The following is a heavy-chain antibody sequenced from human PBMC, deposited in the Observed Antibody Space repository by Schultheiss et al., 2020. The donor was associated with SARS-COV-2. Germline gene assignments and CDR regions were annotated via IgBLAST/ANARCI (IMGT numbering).Heavy chain of an antibody. J-gene: IGHJ6*02. V-gene: IGHV4-4*07. CDR1: GGSISSYY. D-gene: IGHD2-2*01. Sequence: SQTLSLTCTVSGGSISSYYWSWIRQPAGKGLEWIGRIYTSGSTNYNPSLKSRVTMSVDTSKNQFSLKLSSVTAADTAVYYCGRDTKYRSHGMDVWGQGTTVTVSS. CDR2: IYTSGST. CDR3: GRDTKYRSHGMDV.